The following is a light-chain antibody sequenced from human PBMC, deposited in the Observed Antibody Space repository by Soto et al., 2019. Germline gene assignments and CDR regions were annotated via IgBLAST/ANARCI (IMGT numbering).Light chain of an antibody. V-gene: IGKV3-15*01. Sequence: EVVMTQSPATLSASPGERATLACRASQTISSTVAWYQQKPGQAPRLLIYGASTRATGIPARFSGSGSGTEFTLNISSLQSEDFAVYYCQQYNDWPPLTFGGGTKVEIK. CDR2: GAS. J-gene: IGKJ4*01. CDR1: QTISST. CDR3: QQYNDWPPLT.